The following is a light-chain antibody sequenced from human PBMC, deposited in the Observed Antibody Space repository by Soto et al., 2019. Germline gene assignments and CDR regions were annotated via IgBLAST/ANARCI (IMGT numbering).Light chain of an antibody. CDR2: EGS. CDR1: SSDVGSYNL. CDR3: SSYSPSSTLV. V-gene: IGLV2-23*01. J-gene: IGLJ2*01. Sequence: QSVLTQPASVSGSPGQSIPISCTGTSSDVGSYNLVSWYQQHPGKAPKVIIYEGSKRPSGVSNRFSGSKSGNTASLTISGLQAEDEADYYCSSYSPSSTLVFAGGTKVTVL.